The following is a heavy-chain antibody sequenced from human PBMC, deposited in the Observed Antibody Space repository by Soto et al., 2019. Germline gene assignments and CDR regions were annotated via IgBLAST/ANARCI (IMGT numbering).Heavy chain of an antibody. CDR3: ARRGYLTGGYDPGDYYYGMDV. J-gene: IGHJ6*02. V-gene: IGHV5-51*01. Sequence: GESLKISCKGSGYSLTSYWIGWVRQMPGKGLEWMGIIYPGDSDTRYSPSFQGQVTISADKSISTAYLQWSSLKASDTAMYYCARRGYLTGGYDPGDYYYGMDVWGQGTTVTVSS. CDR2: IYPGDSDT. CDR1: GYSLTSYW. D-gene: IGHD5-12*01.